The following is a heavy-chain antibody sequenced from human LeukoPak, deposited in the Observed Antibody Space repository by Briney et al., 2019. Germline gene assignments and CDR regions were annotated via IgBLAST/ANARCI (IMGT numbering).Heavy chain of an antibody. CDR3: ARVRSRRDGYNWGFDY. Sequence: SVKVSCKASGGTFSSYAISWVRQAPGQGLEWMGRIIPIFGTANYAQKFQGRVTITTDESTSTAYMELSSLRSEDTAVYYCARVRSRRDGYNWGFDYWGQGTLVTVSS. CDR2: IIPIFGTA. V-gene: IGHV1-69*05. D-gene: IGHD5-24*01. J-gene: IGHJ4*02. CDR1: GGTFSSYA.